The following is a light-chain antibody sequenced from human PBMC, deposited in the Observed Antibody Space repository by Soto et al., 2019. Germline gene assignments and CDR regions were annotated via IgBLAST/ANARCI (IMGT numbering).Light chain of an antibody. V-gene: IGKV1-33*01. J-gene: IGKJ5*01. CDR1: QDIKNY. CDR2: DAS. Sequence: DIQMTQSPSSLSASVGDRVTITCQASQDIKNYLNWYQQKPGKAPKLLIYDASNLETGVPSRFSGSGYGTDFTFTISSLQPEDFATYFCQQYSNLITFGQGTRLEIK. CDR3: QQYSNLIT.